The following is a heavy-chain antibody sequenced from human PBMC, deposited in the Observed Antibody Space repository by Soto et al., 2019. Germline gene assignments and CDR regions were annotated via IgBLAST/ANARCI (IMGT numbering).Heavy chain of an antibody. Sequence: GGSLSLSCAASGFTFSTYGMHWVRQAPGKGLEWVAVISYDGNNKYYADSVKGRFTISRDSSENTLYLQMNSLRAEDTAVYYCANAPNYYDSSGYYHDYWGQGTLVTVSS. V-gene: IGHV3-30*18. CDR3: ANAPNYYDSSGYYHDY. J-gene: IGHJ4*02. CDR1: GFTFSTYG. D-gene: IGHD3-22*01. CDR2: ISYDGNNK.